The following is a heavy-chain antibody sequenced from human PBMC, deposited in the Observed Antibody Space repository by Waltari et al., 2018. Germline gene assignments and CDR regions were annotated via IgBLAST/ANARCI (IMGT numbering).Heavy chain of an antibody. J-gene: IGHJ4*02. CDR3: ARGSIWSGYYKGEGGFDY. D-gene: IGHD3-3*01. CDR2: LSYDGNSK. V-gene: IGHV3-30-3*01. Sequence: QVQLVESGGGVVQPGTSLRLSCVASGFTFTHYVIHWVRHTPGKGLEWVAVLSYDGNSKYYADSVEGRFSISRDTSKNTLYLQMNRLRAEDTAVYFCARGSIWSGYYKGEGGFDYWGQGTLVTVSS. CDR1: GFTFTHYV.